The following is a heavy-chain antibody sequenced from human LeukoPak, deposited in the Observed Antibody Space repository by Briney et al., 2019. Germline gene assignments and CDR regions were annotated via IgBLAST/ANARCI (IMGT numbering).Heavy chain of an antibody. CDR3: AKDWGDGYNQYFDY. CDR2: ISGSGGST. V-gene: IGHV3-23*01. J-gene: IGHJ4*02. Sequence: PGGSLRLSCAASGFTFSSYAMSWVRQAPGKEPEWVSAISGSGGSTYYADSVKGRFTISRDNSKNTLYLQMNSLRAEDSAVYYCAKDWGDGYNQYFDYWGQGTLVTVSS. D-gene: IGHD5-24*01. CDR1: GFTFSSYA.